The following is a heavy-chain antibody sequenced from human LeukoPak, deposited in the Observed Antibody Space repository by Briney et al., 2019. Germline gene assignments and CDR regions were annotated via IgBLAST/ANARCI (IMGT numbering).Heavy chain of an antibody. CDR1: GGSISSSNW. J-gene: IGHJ4*02. D-gene: IGHD6-6*01. CDR3: ARRLYSSSTFDY. Sequence: SETLSLTCAVSGGSISSSNWWSWVRQPPGKGLEWIGEIYHSGSTNYNPSLKSRVTISVDTSKNQFSLKLSSVTAADTAVYYCARRLYSSSTFDYWGQGTLVTVSS. CDR2: IYHSGST. V-gene: IGHV4-4*02.